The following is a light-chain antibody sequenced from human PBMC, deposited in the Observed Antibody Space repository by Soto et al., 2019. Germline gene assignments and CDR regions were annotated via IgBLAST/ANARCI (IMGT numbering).Light chain of an antibody. CDR1: QSVLYSSNNKNY. CDR2: WAS. Sequence: DIVMTQSPDSLAVSLGERATINCKSSQSVLYSSNNKNYLAWYQQKPGQPTKLLIYWASTRESGVPDRFSGSGSGTDFPLTISSLQAEDVAVYYCQQYYSTPPTFGPGTKVDIK. J-gene: IGKJ3*01. CDR3: QQYYSTPPT. V-gene: IGKV4-1*01.